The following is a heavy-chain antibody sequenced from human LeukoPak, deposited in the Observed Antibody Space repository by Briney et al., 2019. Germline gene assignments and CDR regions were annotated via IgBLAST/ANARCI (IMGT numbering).Heavy chain of an antibody. Sequence: SGRSLRPSCAASGFTFDDYAMHWVRQAPGKGLEWVSGISWNSGSIGYADSVKGRFTISRDNAKNSLYLQMNSLRAEDTALYYCARVPHGELSLYYFDYWGQGTLVTVSS. CDR1: GFTFDDYA. V-gene: IGHV3-9*01. CDR3: ARVPHGELSLYYFDY. CDR2: ISWNSGSI. D-gene: IGHD3-10*01. J-gene: IGHJ4*02.